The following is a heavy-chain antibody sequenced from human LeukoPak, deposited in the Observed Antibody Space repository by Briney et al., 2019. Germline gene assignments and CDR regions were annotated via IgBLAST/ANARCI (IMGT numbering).Heavy chain of an antibody. CDR2: IIPIFGTA. D-gene: IGHD3-9*01. V-gene: IGHV1-69*06. Sequence: ASVKVSCKASGGTFSSYAISWVRQAPGQGLEWMGGIIPIFGTANYAQKFQGRVTITADKSTSTAYMELSSLRSEDTAVYYCARDPLPRQGGYFDWLRYYYYYMDVWGKGTTVTISS. CDR1: GGTFSSYA. CDR3: ARDPLPRQGGYFDWLRYYYYYMDV. J-gene: IGHJ6*03.